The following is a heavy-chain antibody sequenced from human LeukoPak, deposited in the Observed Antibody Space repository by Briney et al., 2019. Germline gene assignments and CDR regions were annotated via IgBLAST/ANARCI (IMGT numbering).Heavy chain of an antibody. V-gene: IGHV3-74*01. J-gene: IGHJ4*02. CDR2: INDDETST. CDR3: ATTGSGSYYDY. CDR1: GFTFSSYW. Sequence: GGSLRLSCAASGFTFSSYWMSWVRQVPGKGLEWVSRINDDETSTTYAESVKGRFTISRDNAKNTLFLQMNSLRAEDTAVYYCATTGSGSYYDYWGQGTLVTVSS. D-gene: IGHD1-26*01.